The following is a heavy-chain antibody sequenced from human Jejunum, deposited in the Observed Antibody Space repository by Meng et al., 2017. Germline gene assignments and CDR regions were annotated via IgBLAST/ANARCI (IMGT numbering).Heavy chain of an antibody. CDR3: ARGNGWHDY. Sequence: QVQLQESGPGLVKPSETLSLTCTVSSASMNPYYWSWIRQPPGKGLEWIGYIHYSGSTDYNPSLQSRLTISVDTSKNHFSLKLMSVTAADTAAYYCARGNGWHDYWGQGTLVTVSS. D-gene: IGHD6-19*01. V-gene: IGHV4-59*01. CDR1: SASMNPYY. CDR2: IHYSGST. J-gene: IGHJ4*02.